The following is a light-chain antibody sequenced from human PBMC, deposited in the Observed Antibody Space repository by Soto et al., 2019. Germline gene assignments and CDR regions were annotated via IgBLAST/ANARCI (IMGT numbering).Light chain of an antibody. CDR1: QTISSW. Sequence: DIQMTQSPSTLSGSVGDRVTITCRASQTISSWLAWYQQKPGKAPKLLIYKASTLKSGVPSRFSASGSGTDFTLTISSLQSEDSAVYYCQQYSKWPPWTFGPGTKVDI. J-gene: IGKJ1*01. CDR2: KAS. CDR3: QQYSKWPPWT. V-gene: IGKV1-5*03.